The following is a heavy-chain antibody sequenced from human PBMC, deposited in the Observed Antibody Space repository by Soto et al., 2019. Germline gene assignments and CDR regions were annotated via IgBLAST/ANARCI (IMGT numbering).Heavy chain of an antibody. D-gene: IGHD5-12*01. Sequence: ASVKVSCKASGYTFTSYDMCWVRQAPGQRLEWMGWINAGNGNTKYSQKFQGRVTITRDTSASTVYMELNSLRSEDTAVYYCASDSPIGSTFSGYDAIDYWGQGTLVTVS. V-gene: IGHV1-3*01. CDR1: GYTFTSYD. J-gene: IGHJ4*02. CDR3: ASDSPIGSTFSGYDAIDY. CDR2: INAGNGNT.